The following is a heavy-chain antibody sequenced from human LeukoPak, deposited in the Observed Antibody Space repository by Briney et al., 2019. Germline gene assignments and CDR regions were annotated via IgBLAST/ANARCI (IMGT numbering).Heavy chain of an antibody. CDR3: ARGQGEVGAKDGKPYYFDY. J-gene: IGHJ4*02. CDR2: IYYSGST. V-gene: IGHV4-39*07. D-gene: IGHD1-26*01. CDR1: GGSISSSSYY. Sequence: PSETLSLTCTVSGGSISSSSYYWGWIRQPPGKGLEWIGSIYYSGSTYYNPSLKSRVTISVDTSKNQFSLKLSSVTAADTAVYYCARGQGEVGAKDGKPYYFDYWGQGTLVTVSS.